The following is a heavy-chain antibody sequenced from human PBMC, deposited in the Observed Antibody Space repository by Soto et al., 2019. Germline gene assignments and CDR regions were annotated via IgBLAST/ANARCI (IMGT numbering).Heavy chain of an antibody. CDR1: GGTFSSYA. D-gene: IGHD5-18*01. Sequence: ASVKVSCKASGGTFSSYAISWVRQAPGQGLEWMGGIIPIFGTANYAQKFQGRVTITADESTSTAYMELSSLRSDDTAVYYCARGWVDRAKDLYYYYGMDVWGQGTTVTVSS. CDR2: IIPIFGTA. V-gene: IGHV1-69*13. J-gene: IGHJ6*02. CDR3: ARGWVDRAKDLYYYYGMDV.